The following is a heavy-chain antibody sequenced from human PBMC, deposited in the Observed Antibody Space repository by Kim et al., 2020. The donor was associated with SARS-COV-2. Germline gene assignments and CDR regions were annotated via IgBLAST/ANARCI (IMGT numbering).Heavy chain of an antibody. CDR2: IDPSDSYT. Sequence: GESLKISCKGSGYSFTSYWISWVRQMPGKGLEWMGRIDPSDSYTNYSPSFQGHVTISADKSISTAYLQWSSLKASDTAMYYCARHRWVKQQLGTYYFDYWGQGTLVTVSS. CDR1: GYSFTSYW. J-gene: IGHJ4*02. V-gene: IGHV5-10-1*01. CDR3: ARHRWVKQQLGTYYFDY. D-gene: IGHD6-13*01.